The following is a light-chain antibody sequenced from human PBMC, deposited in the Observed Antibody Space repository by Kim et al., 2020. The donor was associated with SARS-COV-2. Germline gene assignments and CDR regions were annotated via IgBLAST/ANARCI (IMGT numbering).Light chain of an antibody. CDR2: SND. J-gene: IGLJ2*01. Sequence: ELTQPPSASGTPGQRVTISCSGSSSNIGGNTVNWYQQLPGTAPKLLIYSNDQRPSGVPDRFSGSKSGTSASLAINGLQSEDEADYYCATWDDTLNGPEFGGGTQLTVL. V-gene: IGLV1-44*01. CDR1: SSNIGGNT. CDR3: ATWDDTLNGPE.